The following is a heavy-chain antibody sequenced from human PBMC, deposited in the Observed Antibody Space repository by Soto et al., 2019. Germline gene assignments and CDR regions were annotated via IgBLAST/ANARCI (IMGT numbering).Heavy chain of an antibody. Sequence: QVQLVQSGAEVKKPGSSVKVSCKASGGTFSSHAISWVRQAPGQGLEWMGGITPIFATANYAQKFQGRVTITADESTSTAYMALSSLRSEDTAVYYCAQPLGLAVAGPGRFDLWGRGTLVTVSS. CDR1: GGTFSSHA. CDR2: ITPIFATA. CDR3: AQPLGLAVAGPGRFDL. V-gene: IGHV1-69*12. J-gene: IGHJ2*01. D-gene: IGHD6-19*01.